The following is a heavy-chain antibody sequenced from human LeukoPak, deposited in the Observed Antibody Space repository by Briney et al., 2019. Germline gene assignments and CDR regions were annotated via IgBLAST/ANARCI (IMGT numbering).Heavy chain of an antibody. V-gene: IGHV1-3*01. Sequence: ASVKVSCKASGYIFTAYAIHWVRQAPRQGLEWMGWINAGNGITKYSQKFQGRVTITRDTSATTVYMELSSLRSEDTALYYCAGDFGSSSGYYWFDPWGQGTLVTVSS. CDR3: AGDFGSSSGYYWFDP. CDR1: GYIFTAYA. J-gene: IGHJ5*02. CDR2: INAGNGIT. D-gene: IGHD6-19*01.